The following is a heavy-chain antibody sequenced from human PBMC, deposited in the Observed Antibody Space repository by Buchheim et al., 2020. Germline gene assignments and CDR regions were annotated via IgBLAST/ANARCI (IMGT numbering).Heavy chain of an antibody. CDR3: TRDLHRFWSGYYGAHDAFDI. V-gene: IGHV3-30-3*01. CDR1: GFTFSSYT. Sequence: QVQLVESGGGVVQPGRSLRLSCAASGFTFSSYTMHWVRQAPGKGLEWVAVISYDGSNKYYADSVRGRFTISRDNSKNTLYLQMNSLRAEDTAVYYCTRDLHRFWSGYYGAHDAFDIWGQGT. J-gene: IGHJ3*02. CDR2: ISYDGSNK. D-gene: IGHD3-3*01.